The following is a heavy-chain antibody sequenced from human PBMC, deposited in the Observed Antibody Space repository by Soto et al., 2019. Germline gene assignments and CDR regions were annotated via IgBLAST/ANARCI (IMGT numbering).Heavy chain of an antibody. CDR2: IIPIFGTA. CDR1: GGTFSSYA. J-gene: IGHJ6*02. CDR3: VRDTRPAYGPIQYYYGMDV. V-gene: IGHV1-69*13. D-gene: IGHD4-17*01. Sequence: GASVKVSCKASGGTFSSYAISWVRQAPGQGLEWMGGIIPIFGTANYAQKFQGRVTITADESTSTAYMELSSLRSEDTAVYYCVRDTRPAYGPIQYYYGMDVWGQGTTVTVSS.